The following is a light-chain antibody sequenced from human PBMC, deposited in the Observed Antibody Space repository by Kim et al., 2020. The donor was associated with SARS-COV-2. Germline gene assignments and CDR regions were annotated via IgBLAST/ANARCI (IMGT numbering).Light chain of an antibody. V-gene: IGLV4-69*01. CDR1: SGHSSYA. J-gene: IGLJ3*02. Sequence: VKLPGHPGSGHSSYAIAWHQQETRKGPRYLMKVNNDGGHSKGDGIPDRLLGSSSGAERYLTISSLQSGDEADYYCQTWGTGISWVFGGGTQLTVL. CDR2: VNNDGGH. CDR3: QTWGTGISWV.